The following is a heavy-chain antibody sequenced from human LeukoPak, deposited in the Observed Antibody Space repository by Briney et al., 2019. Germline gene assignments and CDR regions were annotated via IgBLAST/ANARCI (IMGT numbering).Heavy chain of an antibody. V-gene: IGHV1-2*04. D-gene: IGHD2-21*01. Sequence: ASVKVSCKASGYTFTGYYMHWVRQAPGQGLEWMGWINPNSGGTNYAQKFQGWVTMTRDTSNSTAYMELSRLRSDDTAVYYCARGPIVVVDNWFDPWGQGTLVTVSS. CDR2: INPNSGGT. CDR3: ARGPIVVVDNWFDP. CDR1: GYTFTGYY. J-gene: IGHJ5*02.